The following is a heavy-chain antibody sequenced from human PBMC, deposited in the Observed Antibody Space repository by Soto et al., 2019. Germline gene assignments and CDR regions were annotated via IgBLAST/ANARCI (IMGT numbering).Heavy chain of an antibody. CDR1: GYTFTSYA. CDR3: ARDYCSGGSCYFPLDP. CDR2: INAGNGNT. J-gene: IGHJ5*02. Sequence: ASVKVSCKASGYTFTSYAMHWVRQAPGQRLEWMGWINAGNGNTKYSQKFQGRVTITADKSTSTAYMELSSLRSEDTAVYYCARDYCSGGSCYFPLDPWGQGTLVTVSS. D-gene: IGHD2-15*01. V-gene: IGHV1-3*01.